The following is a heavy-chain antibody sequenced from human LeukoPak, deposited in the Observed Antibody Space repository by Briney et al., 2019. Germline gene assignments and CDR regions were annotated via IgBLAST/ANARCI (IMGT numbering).Heavy chain of an antibody. CDR1: GFTFSTYN. V-gene: IGHV3-21*01. CDR3: ARDYKLRTYYYDSSPPGY. D-gene: IGHD3-22*01. J-gene: IGHJ4*02. Sequence: QAGGSLRLSCAASGFTFSTYNMNWVRQAPGKGLEWVSSITTSSTYIYYADSVKGRFTISRDNAKNSLYLQMNSLRAEDTAVYYCARDYKLRTYYYDSSPPGYWGQGTLVTVSS. CDR2: ITTSSTYI.